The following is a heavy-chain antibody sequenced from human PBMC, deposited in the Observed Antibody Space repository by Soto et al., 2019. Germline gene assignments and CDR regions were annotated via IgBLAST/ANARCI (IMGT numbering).Heavy chain of an antibody. CDR2: ISGSGDST. Sequence: GSLRLSCTTSGFIFSSYGMSWVRQAPGKGLECVSAISGSGDSTYRADSVKGRFTISRDNSKNTLFLQMNSLRAEDTAVYYCAKNVGGNSSPFDYWGQGTLVTVSS. D-gene: IGHD2-21*01. V-gene: IGHV3-23*01. J-gene: IGHJ4*02. CDR3: AKNVGGNSSPFDY. CDR1: GFIFSSYG.